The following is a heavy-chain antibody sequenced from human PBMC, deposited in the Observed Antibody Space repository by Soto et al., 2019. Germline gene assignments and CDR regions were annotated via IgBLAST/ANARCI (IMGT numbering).Heavy chain of an antibody. CDR3: ARVNGLRTYYFDY. CDR2: ISGSGGST. CDR1: GFTFSSYA. Sequence: GGSLRLSCAASGFTFSSYAMSWVRQAPGKGLEWVSAISGSGGSTYYADSVKGRFTISRDNSKNTLYLQMGSLRAEDMAGYYCARVNGLRTYYFDYWGQGNLVTVSS. J-gene: IGHJ4*02. D-gene: IGHD4-17*01. V-gene: IGHV3-23*01.